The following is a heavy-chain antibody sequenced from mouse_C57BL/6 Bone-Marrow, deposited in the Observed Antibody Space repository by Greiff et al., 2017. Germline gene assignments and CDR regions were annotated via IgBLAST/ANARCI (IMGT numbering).Heavy chain of an antibody. CDR1: GFTFSDYG. V-gene: IGHV5-17*01. CDR3: AVAYYSNYVPWFAY. D-gene: IGHD2-5*01. J-gene: IGHJ3*01. CDR2: ISSGSSTI. Sequence: DVKLVESGGDLVKPGGSLKLSCAASGFTFSDYGMHWVRQAPEKGLEWVAYISSGSSTIYYADTVKGRFTISRDNAKNTLFLQMTSLRSEDTAMYYCAVAYYSNYVPWFAYWGQGTLVTVSA.